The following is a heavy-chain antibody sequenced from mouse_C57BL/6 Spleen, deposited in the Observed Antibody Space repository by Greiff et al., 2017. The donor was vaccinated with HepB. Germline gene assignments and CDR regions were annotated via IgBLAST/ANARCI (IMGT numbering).Heavy chain of an antibody. CDR2: IYPSDSET. CDR3: ARSSGNYAMDY. CDR1: GYTFTSYW. J-gene: IGHJ4*01. D-gene: IGHD1-1*01. Sequence: QVQLQQPGAELVRPGSSVKLSCKASGYTFTSYWMDWVKQRPGQGLEWIGNIYPSDSETHYNQKFKDKATLTVDKSSSTAYMQRSSLTSEDSAVYYCARSSGNYAMDYWGQGTSVTVSS. V-gene: IGHV1-61*01.